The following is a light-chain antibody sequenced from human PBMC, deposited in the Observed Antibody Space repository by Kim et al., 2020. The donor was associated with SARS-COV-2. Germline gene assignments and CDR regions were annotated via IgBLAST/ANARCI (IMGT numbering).Light chain of an antibody. V-gene: IGLV1-44*01. CDR1: NSNIGSNT. CDR3: ATWDDSPDGPV. CDR2: LNS. Sequence: QSVLTQPPSASGTPGQRVTISCSGSNSNIGSNTVNWYQQVPGTAPKLLIYLNSQRPSGVPDRFSGSKSGTSASLAISGLQPEDEADYYCATWDDSPDGPVFGGGTQLTVL. J-gene: IGLJ2*01.